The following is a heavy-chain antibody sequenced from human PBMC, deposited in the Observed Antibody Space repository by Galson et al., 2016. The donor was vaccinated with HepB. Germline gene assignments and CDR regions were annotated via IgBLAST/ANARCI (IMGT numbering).Heavy chain of an antibody. V-gene: IGHV3-23*01. CDR2: LTSSGGST. Sequence: SLRLSCAASGSTFSSYSMAWVRQAPGKGLEWVSSLTSSGGSTHYTDSVKGRFTISRDNSKNTLYLQMNSLRDEDTAVYYCAKGRTGTTGPVEYWGQGTLVTVSS. D-gene: IGHD1-1*01. CDR1: GSTFSSYS. CDR3: AKGRTGTTGPVEY. J-gene: IGHJ4*02.